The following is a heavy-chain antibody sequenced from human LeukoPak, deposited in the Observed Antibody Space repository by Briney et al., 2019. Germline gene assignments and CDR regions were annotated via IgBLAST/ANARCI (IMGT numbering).Heavy chain of an antibody. CDR3: ARGTITTVTDS. CDR1: GGSISSSNW. Sequence: SGTLSLTCAISGGSISSSNWWTWVRPPPGKGLEWVGEIYLRGNTNYNPSLESRVTISVDESRTQLSLTLESVTAADTAVYYCARGTITTVTDSWGPGTLVTVSS. J-gene: IGHJ4*02. V-gene: IGHV4-4*02. D-gene: IGHD4-17*01. CDR2: IYLRGNT.